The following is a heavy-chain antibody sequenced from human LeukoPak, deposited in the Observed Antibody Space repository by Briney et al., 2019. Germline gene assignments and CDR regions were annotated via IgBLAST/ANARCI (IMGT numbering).Heavy chain of an antibody. Sequence: PSESLSLTGTVCGGCISSYYWSWIRQPPGKGLEWIGYIYYSGSTNYNPSLKSRVTISVDTSKNQFSLKLSSVTAADTAVYYCARSLRFGELYDYWGQGTLVTVSS. CDR3: ARSLRFGELYDY. CDR2: IYYSGST. CDR1: GGCISSYY. J-gene: IGHJ4*02. D-gene: IGHD3-10*01. V-gene: IGHV4-59*08.